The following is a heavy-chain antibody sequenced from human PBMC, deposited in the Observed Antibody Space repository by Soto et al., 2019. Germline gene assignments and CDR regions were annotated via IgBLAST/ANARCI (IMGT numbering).Heavy chain of an antibody. J-gene: IGHJ6*02. CDR2: IIPISGTA. CDR3: ARSQGSSTSLEIYYYYYYGMDV. V-gene: IGHV1-69*01. D-gene: IGHD2-2*01. CDR1: GGTFGSYA. Sequence: QVQLVQSGAEVKKPGFSVNVSCKASGGTFGSYAISWVRQSPEQGLECMGGIIPISGTANYGQKFQGRVTITADESTSTAYMELSSLRSEDTAVYYCARSQGSSTSLEIYYYYYYGMDVWGQGTTVTVSS.